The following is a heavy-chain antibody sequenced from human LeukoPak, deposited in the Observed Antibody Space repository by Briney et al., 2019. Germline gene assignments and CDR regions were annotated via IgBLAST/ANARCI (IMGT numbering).Heavy chain of an antibody. CDR1: GGTFSSYG. J-gene: IGHJ3*02. CDR3: ARQQGTYYYDSSGRPGAFGI. Sequence: ASVKVSCKASGGTFSSYGISWVRQAPGQGLEWMGGIIPIFGTANYAQKFQGRVTITADESTSTAFLELSSLRSEDTAVYYCARQQGTYYYDSSGRPGAFGIWGQGTMVTVSS. V-gene: IGHV1-69*13. CDR2: IIPIFGTA. D-gene: IGHD3-22*01.